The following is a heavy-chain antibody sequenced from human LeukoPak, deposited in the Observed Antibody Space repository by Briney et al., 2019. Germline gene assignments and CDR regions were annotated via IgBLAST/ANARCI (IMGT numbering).Heavy chain of an antibody. CDR3: ARVAGTSEIYYYYGMDV. V-gene: IGHV1-24*01. Sequence: ASVKVSCKVSGYTLTELSMHWVRQAPGKGLEWMGGFDPEDGETIYAQKFQGRVTMTEDTSTDTAYMELSSLRSDDTAVYYCARVAGTSEIYYYYGMDVWGQGTTVTVSS. CDR2: FDPEDGET. D-gene: IGHD6-19*01. CDR1: GYTLTELS. J-gene: IGHJ6*02.